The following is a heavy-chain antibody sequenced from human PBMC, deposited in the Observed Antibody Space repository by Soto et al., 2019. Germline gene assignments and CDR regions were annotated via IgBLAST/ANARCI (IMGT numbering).Heavy chain of an antibody. Sequence: GGSLRLSCAASGFTFSSYAMSWVRQAPGKGLEWVSAISGSGGSTYYADSVKGRFTISRDNSKNTLYLQMNSLRAEDTAVYYCAKVVRGVVVVVPAAMEDAFDIWGQGTMVTVSS. J-gene: IGHJ3*02. CDR2: ISGSGGST. CDR3: AKVVRGVVVVVPAAMEDAFDI. V-gene: IGHV3-23*01. CDR1: GFTFSSYA. D-gene: IGHD2-2*01.